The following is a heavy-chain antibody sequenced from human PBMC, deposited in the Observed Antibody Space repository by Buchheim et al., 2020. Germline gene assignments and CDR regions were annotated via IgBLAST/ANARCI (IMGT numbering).Heavy chain of an antibody. V-gene: IGHV1-3*01. CDR2: INAGNGNT. CDR1: GYTFTSYA. Sequence: QVQLVQSGAEVKKPGASVKVSCKASGYTFTSYAMHWVRQAPGQRLEWMGWINAGNGNTKYSQKFQGRFTITRDTSASTAYMELSSLGYEDTAVYYCERDLNPPPNWFDPWGQGTL. J-gene: IGHJ5*02. CDR3: ERDLNPPPNWFDP.